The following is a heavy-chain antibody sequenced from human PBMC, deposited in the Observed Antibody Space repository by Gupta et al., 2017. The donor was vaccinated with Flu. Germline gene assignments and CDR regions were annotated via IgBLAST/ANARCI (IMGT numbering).Heavy chain of an antibody. Sequence: QPPGRGLEWIASMFYSGSTYYEPSLKSRVTLSIDTSKNHFSLNLSSVTAADTAVYYCVRRDLLAVADTGFFDPWGQGILVTVSS. J-gene: IGHJ5*02. V-gene: IGHV4-39*02. CDR3: VRRDLLAVADTGFFDP. CDR2: MFYSGST. D-gene: IGHD6-19*01.